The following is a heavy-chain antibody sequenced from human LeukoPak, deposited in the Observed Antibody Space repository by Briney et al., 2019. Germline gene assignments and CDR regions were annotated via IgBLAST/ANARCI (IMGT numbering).Heavy chain of an antibody. CDR1: GGSFSGYY. J-gene: IGHJ4*02. V-gene: IGHV4-34*01. CDR2: INHSGST. CDR3: AKVDNWKYGHHDY. D-gene: IGHD1-1*01. Sequence: SETLSLTCAVYGGSFSGYYWSWIRQPPGKGLEWIGEINHSGSTNYNPSLKSRVTISVDTSKNQFSLKLSSVTAEDTAVYYCAKVDNWKYGHHDYWGQGTLVTVSS.